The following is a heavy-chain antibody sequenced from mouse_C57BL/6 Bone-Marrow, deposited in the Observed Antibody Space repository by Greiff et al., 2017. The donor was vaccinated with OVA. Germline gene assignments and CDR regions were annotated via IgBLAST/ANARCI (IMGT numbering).Heavy chain of an antibody. D-gene: IGHD3-2*02. Sequence: QVQLQQPGAELVKPGASVKVSCKASGYTFTSYWMHWVKQRPGQGLEWIGRIHPSDSDTNYNQKFKGKATLTVDKSSSTAYMQLSSLTSEDSAVYYCASQTAQATRFAYWGQGTLVTVSA. J-gene: IGHJ3*01. CDR2: IHPSDSDT. CDR1: GYTFTSYW. V-gene: IGHV1-74*01. CDR3: ASQTAQATRFAY.